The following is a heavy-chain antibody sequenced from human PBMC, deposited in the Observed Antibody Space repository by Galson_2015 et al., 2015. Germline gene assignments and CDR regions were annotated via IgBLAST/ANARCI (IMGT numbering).Heavy chain of an antibody. Sequence: SLRLSCAASGFTFSSYAMSWVRQAPGKGLEWVSAIRGSGGSTYYADSVKGRFTISRDNSKNTLYLQMNSLRAEDTAVYYCAKTPADYGDYKYYFDYWGQGTLVTVSS. D-gene: IGHD4-17*01. CDR1: GFTFSSYA. V-gene: IGHV3-23*01. J-gene: IGHJ4*02. CDR3: AKTPADYGDYKYYFDY. CDR2: IRGSGGST.